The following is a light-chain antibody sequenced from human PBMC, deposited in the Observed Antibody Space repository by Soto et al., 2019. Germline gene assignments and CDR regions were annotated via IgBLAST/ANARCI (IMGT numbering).Light chain of an antibody. J-gene: IGKJ4*01. V-gene: IGKV1-6*01. CDR2: GAS. Sequence: AIQMTQSPSSLSASVGDRVTITCRASQGIRNDLAWYQKKPGKAPELLIYGGSYGASILHSGVPSRFSAGESGINFTLTISSLQPEDSATYYCLQDYNYPLTFGGGTKVEIK. CDR3: LQDYNYPLT. CDR1: QGIRND.